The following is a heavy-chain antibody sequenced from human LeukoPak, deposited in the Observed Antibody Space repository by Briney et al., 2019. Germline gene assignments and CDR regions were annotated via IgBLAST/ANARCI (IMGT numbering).Heavy chain of an antibody. CDR1: GYTFTNYW. CDR2: NYPSDSDP. J-gene: IGHJ4*02. Sequence: GESLQISCKGSGYTFTNYWLGWVRPIPGKGAEGVGLNYPSDSDPRYSPSFQGQVTISADKSITTAYLQWSSLKASDTAMYYCAKQGRRGGYTYGYFDYWGQGTLVTVSS. CDR3: AKQGRRGGYTYGYFDY. D-gene: IGHD5-18*01. V-gene: IGHV5-51*01.